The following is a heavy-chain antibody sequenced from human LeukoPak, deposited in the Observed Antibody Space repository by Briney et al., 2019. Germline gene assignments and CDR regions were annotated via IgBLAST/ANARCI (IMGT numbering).Heavy chain of an antibody. CDR2: ISSSSSTI. CDR1: GFTFSSYS. V-gene: IGHV3-48*01. CDR3: AKDVVGQQWPENC. Sequence: PGGSLRLSCAASGFTFSSYSMNWVRQAPGKGLEWVSYISSSSSTIYYADSVKGRFTISRDNSKNTLYLQMNSLRPEDTAVYYCAKDVVGQQWPENCWGQGTLVTVSS. D-gene: IGHD6-19*01. J-gene: IGHJ4*02.